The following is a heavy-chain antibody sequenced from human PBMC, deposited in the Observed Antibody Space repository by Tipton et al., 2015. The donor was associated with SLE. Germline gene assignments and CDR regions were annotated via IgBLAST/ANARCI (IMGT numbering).Heavy chain of an antibody. CDR2: IYYSGST. CDR1: GGSISSHY. CDR3: ARETSGNWYYFDH. V-gene: IGHV4-59*11. D-gene: IGHD1-1*01. J-gene: IGHJ4*02. Sequence: TLSLTCTVSGGSISSHYWSWIRQPPGKGLEWIGYIYYSGSTYYNPSLKSRVTISVDTSKNQFSLQLNSVTPEDTAVYYCARETSGNWYYFDHWGQGTLVTVSS.